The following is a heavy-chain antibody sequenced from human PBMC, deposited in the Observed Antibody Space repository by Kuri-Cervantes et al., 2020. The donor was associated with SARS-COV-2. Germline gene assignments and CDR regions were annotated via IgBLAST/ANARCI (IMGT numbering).Heavy chain of an antibody. J-gene: IGHJ4*02. V-gene: IGHV3-30-3*01. CDR3: ARDRSTHYFDY. CDR1: GFTFSSYA. CDR2: ISYDGSNK. Sequence: GESLKISCAASGFTFSSYAMHWVHQAPGKGLEWVAVISYDGSNKYYADSVKGRFTISRDNSKNTLYLQMNSLRAEDTAVYYCARDRSTHYFDYWGQGTLVTVSS.